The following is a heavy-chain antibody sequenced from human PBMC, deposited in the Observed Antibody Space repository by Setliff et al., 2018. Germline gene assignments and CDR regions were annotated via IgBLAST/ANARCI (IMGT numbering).Heavy chain of an antibody. V-gene: IGHV3-21*01. J-gene: IGHJ6*04. D-gene: IGHD6-13*01. CDR3: ARAKMEESGKAQAGMDV. CDR2: ISHISFHI. Sequence: GESLKISCAASGFPFNMYSMHWVRRAPGKGLEWVSSISHISFHIYYRDSVKGRFTISRDNAKNTLHLQMDSLRAEDTAVYYCARAKMEESGKAQAGMDVWGKGTTVTVSS. CDR1: GFPFNMYS.